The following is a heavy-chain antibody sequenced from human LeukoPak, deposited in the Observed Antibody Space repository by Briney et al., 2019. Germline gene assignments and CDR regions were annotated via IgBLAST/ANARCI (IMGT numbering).Heavy chain of an antibody. D-gene: IGHD3-10*01. CDR1: GYTLTGYY. J-gene: IGHJ4*02. Sequence: ASVKVSCKASGYTLTGYYLHWVRQAPGQGLEWMGWINPNSGGTRYAQKLQGRVTMTRDTSIITAYMELSRLRSDDTAVYYCARRYVGGFDYWGQGTLVTVSS. CDR3: ARRYVGGFDY. V-gene: IGHV1-2*02. CDR2: INPNSGGT.